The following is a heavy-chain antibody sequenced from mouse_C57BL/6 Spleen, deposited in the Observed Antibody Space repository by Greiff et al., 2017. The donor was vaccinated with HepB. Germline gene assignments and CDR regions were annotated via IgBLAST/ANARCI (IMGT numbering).Heavy chain of an antibody. V-gene: IGHV1-50*01. CDR3: ARRLGQNAMDY. D-gene: IGHD4-1*01. Sequence: VQLQQPGAELVKPGASVKLSCKASGYTFTSYWMQWVKQRPGQGLEWIGEIDPSDSYTNYNQKLKGKATLTVDTSSSTAYMQLSSLTSEDSAVYYCARRLGQNAMDYWGQGTSVTVSS. CDR2: IDPSDSYT. CDR1: GYTFTSYW. J-gene: IGHJ4*01.